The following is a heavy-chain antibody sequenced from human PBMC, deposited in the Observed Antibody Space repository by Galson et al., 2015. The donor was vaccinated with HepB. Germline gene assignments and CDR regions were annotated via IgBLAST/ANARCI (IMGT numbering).Heavy chain of an antibody. CDR3: ARDRYCSSTSCFYFDY. D-gene: IGHD2-2*01. Sequence: SLRLSCAASGFTFSSYSMNWVRQAPGKGLEWVSSISSSSSYIYYADSVKGRFTISRDNAKNSLYLQMNSLRAEDTAVYYCARDRYCSSTSCFYFDYWGQGTLVTVSS. CDR1: GFTFSSYS. J-gene: IGHJ4*02. CDR2: ISSSSSYI. V-gene: IGHV3-21*01.